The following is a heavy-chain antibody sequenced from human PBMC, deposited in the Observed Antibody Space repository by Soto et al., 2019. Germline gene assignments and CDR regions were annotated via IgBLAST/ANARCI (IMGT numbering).Heavy chain of an antibody. Sequence: EVQLVESGGGLVKPGGSLRLSCAASGFTFSNAWMNWVRQAPGKGLEWVGRIKSKTDGGTTDYAAPVKGRFTISRDDSKNTLYRQMNSLKPEDPAVYYRTTGFNPITGTTSWWFDPWGQGTLVTVSS. CDR1: GFTFSNAW. CDR2: IKSKTDGGTT. V-gene: IGHV3-15*07. CDR3: TTGFNPITGTTSWWFDP. D-gene: IGHD1-7*01. J-gene: IGHJ5*02.